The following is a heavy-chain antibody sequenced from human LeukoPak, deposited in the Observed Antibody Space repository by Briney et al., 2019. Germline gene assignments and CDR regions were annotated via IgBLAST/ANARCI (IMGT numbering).Heavy chain of an antibody. CDR2: IIPILGIA. CDR3: AIEHDFWSGYYSDSFDY. J-gene: IGHJ4*02. V-gene: IGHV1-69*04. D-gene: IGHD3-3*01. Sequence: SVKVSCKASGGTFSSYTISWVRQAPGQGPEWMGRIIPILGIANYAQKFQGRVTITADKSTSTAYMELSSLRSEDTAVYYCAIEHDFWSGYYSDSFDYWGQGTLVTVSS. CDR1: GGTFSSYT.